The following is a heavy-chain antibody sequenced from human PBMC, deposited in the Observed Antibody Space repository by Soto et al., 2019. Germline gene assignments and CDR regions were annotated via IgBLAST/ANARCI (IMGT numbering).Heavy chain of an antibody. V-gene: IGHV4-59*01. CDR3: ARGSGGRKWGSFYMDV. CDR2: IYYSGST. Sequence: SETLSLTCTVSGGSISSYYWSWIRQPPGKGLEWIGYIYYSGSTNYNPSLKSRVTISVDTSKNQFSLKLSSVTAADTAVYYCARGSGGRKWGSFYMDVWGKGTTVTVSS. J-gene: IGHJ6*03. D-gene: IGHD2-15*01. CDR1: GGSISSYY.